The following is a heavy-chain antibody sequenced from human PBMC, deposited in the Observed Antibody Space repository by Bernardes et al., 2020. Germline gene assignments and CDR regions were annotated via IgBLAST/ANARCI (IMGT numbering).Heavy chain of an antibody. J-gene: IGHJ4*02. D-gene: IGHD2-2*01. Sequence: SETLSLTCAVYGGSFSGYYWSWIRQPPGKGLEWIGEINHSGSTNYNPSLKSRVTISVDTSKNQFSLKLSSVTAADTAVYYCARVMVLLNQLPVRYFDYWCKETLVTVSS. CDR1: GGSFSGYY. CDR3: ARVMVLLNQLPVRYFDY. CDR2: INHSGST. V-gene: IGHV4-34*01.